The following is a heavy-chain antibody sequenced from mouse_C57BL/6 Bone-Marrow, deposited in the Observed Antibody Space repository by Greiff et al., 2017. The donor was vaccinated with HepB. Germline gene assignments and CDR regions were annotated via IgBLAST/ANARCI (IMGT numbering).Heavy chain of an antibody. CDR2: INPYNGGT. V-gene: IGHV1-19*01. CDR3: ASQAPYYAMDY. Sequence: VQLQQSGPVLVKPGASVKMSCKASGYTFTDYYMNWVKQSHGKSLEWIGAINPYNGGTSYNQKFKGKATLTVDKSSSTAYMELNSLTSEDSAVYYCASQAPYYAMDYWGQGTSVTVSS. D-gene: IGHD3-2*02. J-gene: IGHJ4*01. CDR1: GYTFTDYY.